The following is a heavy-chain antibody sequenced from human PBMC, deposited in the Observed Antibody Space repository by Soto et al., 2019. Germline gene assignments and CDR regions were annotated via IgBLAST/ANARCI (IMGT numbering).Heavy chain of an antibody. CDR2: ICSGSST. J-gene: IGHJ4*02. V-gene: IGHV3-53*01. CDR1: GFTFSSSD. D-gene: IGHD3-3*01. CDR3: CSLGGDEVAYYDCRSGAHSPIPPDS. Sequence: PGGSLRLSCVASGFTFSSSDMSWVRQAPGKGLEWVSVICSGSSTFYAGSVRGRRTISRDDSDNTVLLQLNSLIAEDTAADYCCSLGGDEVAYYDCRSGAHSPIPPDSWGQGTLVTVSS.